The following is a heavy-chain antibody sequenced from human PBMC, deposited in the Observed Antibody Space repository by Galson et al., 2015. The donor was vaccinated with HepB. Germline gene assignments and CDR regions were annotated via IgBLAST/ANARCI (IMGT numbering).Heavy chain of an antibody. J-gene: IGHJ5*02. Sequence: ETLSLTCTVSGGSITNSNYYWGWIRQPPGKGLAWIGSIFYSGTTSYNPSLRSRVTISVDTSQNQFSLKLSSVTAADTAVYYCARRAYTYWFDPWGQGTLVTVSS. D-gene: IGHD5-18*01. CDR2: IFYSGTT. CDR1: GGSITNSNYY. CDR3: ARRAYTYWFDP. V-gene: IGHV4-39*01.